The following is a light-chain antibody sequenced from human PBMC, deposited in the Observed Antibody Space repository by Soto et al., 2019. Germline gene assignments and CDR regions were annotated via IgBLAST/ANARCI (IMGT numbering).Light chain of an antibody. CDR1: QGISSH. V-gene: IGKV1-9*01. CDR2: AAS. CDR3: QQLNSYPFT. J-gene: IGKJ3*01. Sequence: DIQLTQSPSFLSASVGDRVTITCRASQGISSHLAWYQQKPGKAPNLLIYAASTLQSGVPSRFSGSRFGTEFTLTISSLHPEDFATYYCQQLNSYPFTFGPGTKVDIK.